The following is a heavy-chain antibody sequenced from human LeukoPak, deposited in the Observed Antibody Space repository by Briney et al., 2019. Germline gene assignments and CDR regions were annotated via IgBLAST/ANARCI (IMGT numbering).Heavy chain of an antibody. CDR3: ARDIKRSRARWENLGFDP. J-gene: IGHJ5*02. Sequence: ASVKVSCKASGYTFTSYDINWVRQAPGQGLEWMGWISTYNGNTNYVQKLQGRVTMTTDTSTSTAYMELRSLRSDDTAVYYCARDIKRSRARWENLGFDPWGQGTLVTVSS. V-gene: IGHV1-18*01. CDR1: GYTFTSYD. CDR2: ISTYNGNT. D-gene: IGHD1-26*01.